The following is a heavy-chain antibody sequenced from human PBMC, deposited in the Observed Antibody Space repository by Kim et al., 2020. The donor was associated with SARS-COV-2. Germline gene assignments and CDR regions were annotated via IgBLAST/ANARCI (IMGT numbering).Heavy chain of an antibody. Sequence: GGSLRLSCAASGFTFSRYGMSWVRQAPGKGLEWVSAISGTGGSTYYADSVKGRFTISRDNSKNTLYLQMNSLRAEDTAVYYCAKDDVWWLVSDYWGQGTLVTVSS. V-gene: IGHV3-23*01. D-gene: IGHD6-19*01. J-gene: IGHJ4*02. CDR3: AKDDVWWLVSDY. CDR2: ISGTGGST. CDR1: GFTFSRYG.